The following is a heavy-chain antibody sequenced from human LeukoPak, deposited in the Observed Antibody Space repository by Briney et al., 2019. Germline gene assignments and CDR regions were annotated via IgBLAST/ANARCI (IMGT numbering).Heavy chain of an antibody. Sequence: SGPALVKPTQTLTLTCTFSGFSLSTSGMCVSWIRQPPGTALEWLARIDWDDDKYYSTSLKTRLTISKDTSKNQVVLTMTNMDPVDTATYYCARIRAYYDSSGPPDYGMDVWGQGTTVTVSS. CDR2: IDWDDDK. D-gene: IGHD3-22*01. V-gene: IGHV2-70*11. J-gene: IGHJ6*02. CDR1: GFSLSTSGMC. CDR3: ARIRAYYDSSGPPDYGMDV.